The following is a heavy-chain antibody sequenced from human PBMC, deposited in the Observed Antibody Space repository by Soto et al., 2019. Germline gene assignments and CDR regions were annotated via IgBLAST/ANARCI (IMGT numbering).Heavy chain of an antibody. CDR2: ISYDGSNK. V-gene: IGHV3-30-3*01. CDR3: AREPGEHRGFDS. CDR1: GFTFSSYA. D-gene: IGHD3-10*01. J-gene: IGHJ4*02. Sequence: QVQLVESGGGVVQPGRSLRLSCAASGFTFSSYAMHWVRQAPGKGLEWVAVISYDGSNKYYADSVKGRFTISRDNSECTLYLQMNSVSAEDTAVYYRAREPGEHRGFDSLGRGTLVTVPS.